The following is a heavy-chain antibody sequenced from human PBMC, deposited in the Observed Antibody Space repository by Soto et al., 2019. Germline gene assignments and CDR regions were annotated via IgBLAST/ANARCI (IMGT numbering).Heavy chain of an antibody. V-gene: IGHV3-21*01. CDR2: ISSTHGDI. D-gene: IGHD5-18*01. CDR1: GFTFSVFS. J-gene: IGHJ4*02. Sequence: EVQLVESGGGLVKPGGSLRLSCAASGFTFSVFSFNWVRQAPGKGLEGVSSISSTHGDIYYADSVKGRFTISRDDAKNSVYLEMNNLRAEDTAVYYCARVSLDSYPDYWGQGTLVTVSS. CDR3: ARVSLDSYPDY.